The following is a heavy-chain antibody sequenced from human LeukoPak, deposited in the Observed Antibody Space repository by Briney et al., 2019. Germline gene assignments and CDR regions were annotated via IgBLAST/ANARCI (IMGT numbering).Heavy chain of an antibody. CDR1: GYTFPSYG. CDR3: AREVTMVRGVIVFDY. J-gene: IGHJ4*02. CDR2: INPYNGNT. V-gene: IGHV1-18*01. D-gene: IGHD3-10*01. Sequence: ASVKVSCKASGYTFPSYGISWVRQSPGQGLEWMGWINPYNGNTNYAQKLQGRVTMTTDTSTSTAYMELSSLRSEDTAVYYCAREVTMVRGVIVFDYWGQGTLVTVSS.